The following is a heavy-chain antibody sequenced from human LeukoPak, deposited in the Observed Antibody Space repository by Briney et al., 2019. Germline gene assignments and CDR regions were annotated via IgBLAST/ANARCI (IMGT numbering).Heavy chain of an antibody. V-gene: IGHV1-2*02. CDR3: ARDSQEYCGGDCPFNY. CDR1: GYTFTGYY. J-gene: IGHJ4*02. D-gene: IGHD2-21*02. Sequence: ASVKVSCKASGYTFTGYYMHWVRQAPGQGLEWMGWINPNSGGTNYAQKFQGRVTMTRDTSISTAYMELSRLRSDDTAVYYCARDSQEYCGGDCPFNYWGQGTLVTVSS. CDR2: INPNSGGT.